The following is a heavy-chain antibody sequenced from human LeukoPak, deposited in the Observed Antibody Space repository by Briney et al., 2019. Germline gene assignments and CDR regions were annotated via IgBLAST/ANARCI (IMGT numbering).Heavy chain of an antibody. V-gene: IGHV3-53*01. CDR3: GGSGSYYTPSYY. D-gene: IGHD3-10*01. Sequence: PGGSLRLSCATSDFPVSDNYMSWVRQAPGRGLEWVSVISNDGVTDYADSVMGRFTISRDDSNDTVFLQMSSLRPEDTAVYYCGGSGSYYTPSYYWGQGTLVTVSS. CDR2: ISNDGVT. CDR1: DFPVSDNY. J-gene: IGHJ4*02.